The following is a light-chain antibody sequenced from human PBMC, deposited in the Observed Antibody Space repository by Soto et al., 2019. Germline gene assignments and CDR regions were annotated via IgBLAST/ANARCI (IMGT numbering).Light chain of an antibody. CDR1: SSDVGDYNY. Sequence: QSALTQPASVSGSPGQSITISCTGTSSDVGDYNYVSWYQQHPGKAPKLIIYEVSNRPSGVSNRFSGSKSGNTASLTISGLQAEDEADYYCSSFTSSPLYVFGTGTKLTVL. J-gene: IGLJ1*01. CDR3: SSFTSSPLYV. V-gene: IGLV2-14*01. CDR2: EVS.